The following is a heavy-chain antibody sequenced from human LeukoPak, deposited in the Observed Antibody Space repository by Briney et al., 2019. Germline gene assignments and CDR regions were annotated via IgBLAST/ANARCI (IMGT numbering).Heavy chain of an antibody. CDR1: GGSISSYY. CDR3: ARALAGATYYYYYMDV. D-gene: IGHD1-26*01. CDR2: IYYSGST. J-gene: IGHJ6*03. Sequence: SETLSLTCTVSGGSISSYYWSWIRQPPGKGLDWIGYIYYSGSTNYNPSLKSRVTISVDTSKNQFSLKLSSVTAADTAVYYCARALAGATYYYYYMDVWGKGTTVTVSS. V-gene: IGHV4-59*01.